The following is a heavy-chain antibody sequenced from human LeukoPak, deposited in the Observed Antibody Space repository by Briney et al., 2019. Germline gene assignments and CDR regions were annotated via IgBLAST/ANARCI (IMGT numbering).Heavy chain of an antibody. CDR3: AKGVYDSSGYYVDY. CDR2: ISGSGGST. V-gene: IGHV3-23*01. J-gene: IGHJ4*02. D-gene: IGHD3-22*01. CDR1: GFTFSSYA. Sequence: PGGSLRLSCAASGFTFSSYAMSWVRQAPGKGLEWVPAISGSGGSTYYADSVKGRFTISRDNSKNTLYLQMNSLRAEDTAVYYCAKGVYDSSGYYVDYWGQGTLVTVSS.